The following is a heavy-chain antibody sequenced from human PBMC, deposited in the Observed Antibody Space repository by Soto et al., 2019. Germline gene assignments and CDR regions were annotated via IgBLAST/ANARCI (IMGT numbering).Heavy chain of an antibody. V-gene: IGHV3-53*01. D-gene: IGHD1-1*01. CDR3: ATWHEREHAYDV. J-gene: IGHJ3*01. Sequence: RHAPGKGLEWVSGLYDVDGSFYADSVRGRFTTSSDSSKTTVYLQMNDLRPDDTAVYYCATWHEREHAYDVWGQGTTVTV. CDR2: LYDVDGS.